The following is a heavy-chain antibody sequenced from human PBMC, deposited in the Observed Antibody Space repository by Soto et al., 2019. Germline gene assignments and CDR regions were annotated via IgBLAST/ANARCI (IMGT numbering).Heavy chain of an antibody. Sequence: GASVKVSCKASGYTFTSYGISWVRQAPGQGLEWMGWISAYNGNTNYAQKLQGRVTMTTDTSTSTAYMELRSLRSDDTAVYYCATLRDSKKFCSSTSCYYYYYYGMDVWGQGTTVTVSS. V-gene: IGHV1-18*01. D-gene: IGHD2-2*01. CDR3: ATLRDSKKFCSSTSCYYYYYYGMDV. CDR1: GYTFTSYG. J-gene: IGHJ6*02. CDR2: ISAYNGNT.